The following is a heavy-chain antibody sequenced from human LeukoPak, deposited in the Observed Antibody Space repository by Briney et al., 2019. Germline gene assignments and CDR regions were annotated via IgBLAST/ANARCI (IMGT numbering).Heavy chain of an antibody. V-gene: IGHV4-34*01. CDR3: AGGTGPRLGYYYMDV. Sequence: SETLSLTCAVYGGSFSGYYWSWIRQPPGKGLEWIGEINHSGSTNYNPSLKSRVTISVDTSKNQFSLKLSSVTAADTAVYYCAGGTGPRLGYYYMDVWGKGTTVTVSS. CDR2: INHSGST. CDR1: GGSFSGYY. D-gene: IGHD1-14*01. J-gene: IGHJ6*03.